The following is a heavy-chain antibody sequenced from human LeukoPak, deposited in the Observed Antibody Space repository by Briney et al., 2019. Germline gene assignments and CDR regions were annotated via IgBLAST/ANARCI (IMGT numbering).Heavy chain of an antibody. D-gene: IGHD1-26*01. V-gene: IGHV3-21*01. Sequence: PGGSLRLSCVASGFTFSNYALHWVRQAPGKGLEWVSSISSSSSYIYYADSVKGRFTISRDNAKNSLYLQMNSLRAEDTAVYYCARELVGATNYWGQGTLVTVSS. CDR2: ISSSSSYI. CDR3: ARELVGATNY. CDR1: GFTFSNYA. J-gene: IGHJ4*02.